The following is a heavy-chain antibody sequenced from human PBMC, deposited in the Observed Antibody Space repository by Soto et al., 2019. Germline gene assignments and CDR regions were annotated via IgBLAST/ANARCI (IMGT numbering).Heavy chain of an antibody. CDR3: ARDSEGGSPEINPLDY. Sequence: PSETLSLTCTVSGGSISSYYWSWIRQPAGKGLEWIGRIYTSGSTNYNPSLKSRVTMSVDTSKNQFSLKLSSVTAADTAVYYCARDSEGGSPEINPLDYWGQGTLVTVSS. V-gene: IGHV4-4*07. CDR2: IYTSGST. J-gene: IGHJ4*02. D-gene: IGHD1-26*01. CDR1: GGSISSYY.